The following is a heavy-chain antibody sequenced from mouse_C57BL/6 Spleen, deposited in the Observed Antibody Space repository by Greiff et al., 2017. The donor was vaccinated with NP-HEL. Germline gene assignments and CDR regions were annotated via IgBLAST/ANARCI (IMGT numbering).Heavy chain of an antibody. CDR3: ALSVGYFDV. J-gene: IGHJ1*03. CDR1: GYTFTSYW. V-gene: IGHV1-50*01. CDR2: IDPSDSYT. Sequence: QVQLKQPGAELVKPGASVKLSCKASGYTFTSYWMQWVKQRPGQGLEWIGEIDPSDSYTNYNQKFKGKATLTVDTSSSTAYMQLSSLTSEDSAVYYCALSVGYFDVWGTGTTVTVSS. D-gene: IGHD6-2*01.